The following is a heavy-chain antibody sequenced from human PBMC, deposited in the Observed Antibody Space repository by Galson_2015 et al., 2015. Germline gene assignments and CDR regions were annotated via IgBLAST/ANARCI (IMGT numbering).Heavy chain of an antibody. D-gene: IGHD6-19*01. V-gene: IGHV3-53*01. Sequence: SLRLSCAVSGFSVSENYMSWVRQAPGKGLEWVSTINYDGTTIYADSVTGRFKISRDDSRNTVFLQMNSLRGEDTAVYYCASPVISVSGAISDYWGQGTLVIVSS. CDR3: ASPVISVSGAISDY. J-gene: IGHJ4*02. CDR2: INYDGTT. CDR1: GFSVSENY.